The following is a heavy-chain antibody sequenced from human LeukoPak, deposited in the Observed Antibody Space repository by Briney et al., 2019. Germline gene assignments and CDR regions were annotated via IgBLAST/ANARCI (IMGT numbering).Heavy chain of an antibody. CDR3: ARAGAAASDY. Sequence: SETLSLTCAVSGGSVSSSNWWSWVRQPPGKGLEWIGEIYHSGSTNYNPSLKSRVTMSVDTSKNHFSLRLSSVTAADTAVYYCARAGAAASDYWGQGTLVTVSS. CDR2: IYHSGST. D-gene: IGHD6-13*01. CDR1: GGSVSSSNW. J-gene: IGHJ4*02. V-gene: IGHV4-4*02.